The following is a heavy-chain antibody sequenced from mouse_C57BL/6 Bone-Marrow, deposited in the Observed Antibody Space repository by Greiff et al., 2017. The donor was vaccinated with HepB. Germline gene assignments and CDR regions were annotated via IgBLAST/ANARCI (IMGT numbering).Heavy chain of an antibody. Sequence: EVQLQQSGPGLVKPSQSLSLTCSVTGYSITSGYYWNWIRQFPGNKLEWMGYISYDGSNNYNPTLKNRISITRDTSKNQFFLKLISVTTEDTAAYASAKEVYSDWGQGTMVTVSA. J-gene: IGHJ3*01. CDR2: ISYDGSN. D-gene: IGHD2-1*01. V-gene: IGHV3-6*01. CDR1: GYSITSGYY. CDR3: AKEVYSD.